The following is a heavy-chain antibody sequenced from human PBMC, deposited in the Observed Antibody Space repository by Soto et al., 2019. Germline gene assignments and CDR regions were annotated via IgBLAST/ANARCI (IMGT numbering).Heavy chain of an antibody. CDR3: AAPPPPYYYDSSGYYYLGY. D-gene: IGHD3-22*01. Sequence: GASVKVSCKASGYTFTSYGISWVRQAPGQGLEWMGWISAYNGNTNYAQKLQGRVTMTTDTSTSTAYMELRSLRSDDTAVYYCAAPPPPYYYDSSGYYYLGYWGQGTLVTV. CDR1: GYTFTSYG. V-gene: IGHV1-18*01. CDR2: ISAYNGNT. J-gene: IGHJ4*02.